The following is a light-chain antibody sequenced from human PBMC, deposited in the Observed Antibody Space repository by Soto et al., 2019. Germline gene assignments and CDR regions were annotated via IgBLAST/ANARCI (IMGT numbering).Light chain of an antibody. Sequence: DIQMTQSPSSLSASVGDRVTITCQASQDISNHLNWYQHKPGKAPKLLICDASNLETGVPSRFSGSGSGTDFTFTISSPQPEDIATYFCQQYDNLPYTFGQGTKLEIK. CDR1: QDISNH. V-gene: IGKV1-33*01. J-gene: IGKJ2*01. CDR3: QQYDNLPYT. CDR2: DAS.